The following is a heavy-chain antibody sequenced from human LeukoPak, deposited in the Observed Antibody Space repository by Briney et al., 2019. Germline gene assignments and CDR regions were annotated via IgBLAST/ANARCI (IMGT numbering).Heavy chain of an antibody. J-gene: IGHJ4*02. CDR1: GGSITNTNY. CDR3: AREGGPYRPLDY. V-gene: IGHV4-4*02. CDR2: VNLQGST. Sequence: PSGTLSLTCGVSGGSITNTNYWSWVRQPPGKGLEWIGEVNLQGSTNYNPSLMGRVAISVDTSENHISLQLTSVTAADTAVYYCAREGGPYRPLDYSGQGTLVTVSS.